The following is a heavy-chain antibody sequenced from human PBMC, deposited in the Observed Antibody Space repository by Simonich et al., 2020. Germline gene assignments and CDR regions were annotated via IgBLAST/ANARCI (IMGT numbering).Heavy chain of an antibody. D-gene: IGHD1-26*01. V-gene: IGHV3-30*07. J-gene: IGHJ3*02. Sequence: QVQLVESGGGVVQPGRSLRLSCAASGFTFSSYAMHWVRQAPGKGLEWVAFIPYDGSNKYYADPVKGRFTISRDNSKNTLYLQMNSLRAEDTAVYYCAREGAGNDAFDIWGQGTMVTVSS. CDR1: GFTFSSYA. CDR3: AREGAGNDAFDI. CDR2: IPYDGSNK.